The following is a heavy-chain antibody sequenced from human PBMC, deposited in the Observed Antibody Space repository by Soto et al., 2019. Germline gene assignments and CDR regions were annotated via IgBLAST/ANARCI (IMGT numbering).Heavy chain of an antibody. CDR3: ARVSRGYYDH. D-gene: IGHD2-15*01. CDR1: GGSFSDYF. J-gene: IGHJ4*02. CDR2: INHSGTT. V-gene: IGHV4-34*01. Sequence: SETLSLTCAVYGGSFSDYFWSWIRQPPGKGLEWIGEINHSGTTYYNPSLESRVTMSVDRSKKQFSLQLTSVTAAATAVYYCARVSRGYYDHWGRGTLVTVSS.